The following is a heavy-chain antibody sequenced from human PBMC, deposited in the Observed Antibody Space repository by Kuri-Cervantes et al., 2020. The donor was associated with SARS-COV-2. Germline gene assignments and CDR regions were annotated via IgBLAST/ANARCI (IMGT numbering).Heavy chain of an antibody. D-gene: IGHD2-2*01. V-gene: IGHV3-15*01. CDR2: IKSKTDGGTT. J-gene: IGHJ6*03. CDR1: GFTFSNAW. Sequence: GGSLRLSCAASGFTFSNAWMSWVRQAPGKGLEWVGRIKSKTDGGTTDYAAPVKGRFTISRDDSKNTLYLQTNSLKTEDTAVYYCTTDIVVVPAARVDYYYMDVWGKGTTVTVSS. CDR3: TTDIVVVPAARVDYYYMDV.